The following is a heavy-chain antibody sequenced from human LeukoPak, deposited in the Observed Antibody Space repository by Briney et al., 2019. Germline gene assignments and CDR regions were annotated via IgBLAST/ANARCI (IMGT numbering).Heavy chain of an antibody. CDR2: INSDGSST. D-gene: IGHD3-22*01. V-gene: IGHV3-74*01. CDR1: GFTFSSYW. J-gene: IGHJ4*02. Sequence: GGSLRLSCAASGFTFSSYWMHWVRQAPGKGLVWVSHINSDGSSTSYADSVKGRFTISRDNAKNTLYLQMNSLRAEDTAVYYCARDQYYYDSSGYYSSYYFDYWGQGTLVTVSS. CDR3: ARDQYYYDSSGYYSSYYFDY.